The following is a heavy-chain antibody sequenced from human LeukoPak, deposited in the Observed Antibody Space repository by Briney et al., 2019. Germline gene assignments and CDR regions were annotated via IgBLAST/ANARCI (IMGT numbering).Heavy chain of an antibody. CDR1: GGTFSSYA. Sequence: SVKVSCKASGGTFSSYAISWVRQAPGQGLEWMGGIIPIFGTANYAQKFQGRVTITTDESTSTAYMELSSLRSEDTAVNYCARDRRGYSYGWYFDYGGQGTLVTVSS. CDR2: IIPIFGTA. V-gene: IGHV1-69*05. D-gene: IGHD5-18*01. J-gene: IGHJ4*02. CDR3: ARDRRGYSYGWYFDY.